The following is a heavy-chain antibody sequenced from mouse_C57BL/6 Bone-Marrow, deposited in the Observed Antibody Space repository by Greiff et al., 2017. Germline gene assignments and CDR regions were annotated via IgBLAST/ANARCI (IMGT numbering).Heavy chain of an antibody. CDR1: GYSFTDYN. CDR3: ARWGDSSGSNAMDY. Sequence: VQLQQSGPELVKPGASVKISCKASGYSFTDYNMNWVKQSNGKSLEWIGVINPNYGTTSYNQKFKGKATLTVDQSSSTAYMQLNSLTSEDAAVFYCARWGDSSGSNAMDYWGQGTSVTVSS. J-gene: IGHJ4*01. CDR2: INPNYGTT. D-gene: IGHD3-2*02. V-gene: IGHV1-39*01.